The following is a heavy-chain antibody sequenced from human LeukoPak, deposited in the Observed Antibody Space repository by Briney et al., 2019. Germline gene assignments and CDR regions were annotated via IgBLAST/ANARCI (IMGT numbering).Heavy chain of an antibody. Sequence: ASVKVSCKASGYTFTGYCMHWVRQAPGQGLEWMGWINPNSGGTNYAQKFQGRVTMTRDTSISTAYMELSRLRSDDTAVYYCARDKLGIESGYYYYYMDVWGKGTTVTVSS. CDR2: INPNSGGT. CDR3: ARDKLGIESGYYYYYMDV. J-gene: IGHJ6*03. D-gene: IGHD7-27*01. CDR1: GYTFTGYC. V-gene: IGHV1-2*02.